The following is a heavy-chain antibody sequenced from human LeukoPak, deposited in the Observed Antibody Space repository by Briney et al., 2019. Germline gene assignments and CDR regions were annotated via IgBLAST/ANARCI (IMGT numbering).Heavy chain of an antibody. CDR3: ARGLSQYSSSSSGDYFDY. Sequence: ASVKVSCKASGYTFTSYGISWVRQAPGQGLEWMGWISAYNGNTNYAQKLQGRVTMTTDTSTSTAYMELRSLRSDDTAVYYCARGLSQYSSSSSGDYFDYWGQGTLVTVSS. CDR1: GYTFTSYG. D-gene: IGHD6-13*01. V-gene: IGHV1-18*01. J-gene: IGHJ4*02. CDR2: ISAYNGNT.